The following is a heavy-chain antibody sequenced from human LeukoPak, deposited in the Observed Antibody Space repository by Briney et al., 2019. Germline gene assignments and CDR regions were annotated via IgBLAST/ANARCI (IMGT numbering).Heavy chain of an antibody. CDR3: ARDRLAYCGGDCYPLDY. V-gene: IGHV4-4*02. CDR2: IYHSAST. CDR1: GGSISSSNR. D-gene: IGHD2-21*02. J-gene: IGHJ4*02. Sequence: SETLSLTCAVSGGSISSSNRWSWVRQPPGKGLEWIGEIYHSASTNYNPSLKSRVTISVDKSKNQFSLKLSSVTAADTAVYYCARDRLAYCGGDCYPLDYWGQGALVTVSS.